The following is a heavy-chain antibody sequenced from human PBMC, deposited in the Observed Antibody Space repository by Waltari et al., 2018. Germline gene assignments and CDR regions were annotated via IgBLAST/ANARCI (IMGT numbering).Heavy chain of an antibody. CDR3: VRGGESGNSPI. J-gene: IGHJ3*01. CDR2: IILLLKMV. Sequence: QVQLVQSGAEVKKPGSSVKVSCEAHGGDFITYSINWVRQAPGQGFEWMGVIILLLKMVNYARNWQGRITINADKTTATTYMEMTNLRSEDTAMCYCVRGGESGNSPIWGQGTMVTVSS. V-gene: IGHV1-69*10. D-gene: IGHD1-26*01. CDR1: GGDFITYS.